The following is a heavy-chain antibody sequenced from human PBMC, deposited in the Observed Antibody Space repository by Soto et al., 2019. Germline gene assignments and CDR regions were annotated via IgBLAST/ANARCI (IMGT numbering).Heavy chain of an antibody. CDR3: LRGKDKDGSSVWHH. D-gene: IGHD6-25*01. J-gene: IGHJ5*02. V-gene: IGHV4-31*03. Sequence: QLRLQESGPGLVEPSQTLSLICSVSDDSMRSGGYYWTWIRQLPGKGLQWIGFIHYSGATLYSPSLKSRVSISMQMSNNQFSLRLGSETAAATAIYYCLRGKDKDGSSVWHHWGQGTPVTVSS. CDR2: IHYSGAT. CDR1: DDSMRSGGYY.